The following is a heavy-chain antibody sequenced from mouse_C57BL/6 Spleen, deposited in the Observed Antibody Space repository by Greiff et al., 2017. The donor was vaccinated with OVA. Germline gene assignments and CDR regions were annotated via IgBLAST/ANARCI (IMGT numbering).Heavy chain of an antibody. J-gene: IGHJ4*01. D-gene: IGHD2-2*01. V-gene: IGHV1-80*01. CDR1: GYAFSSYW. Sequence: VQLQQSGAELVKPGASVKISCKASGYAFSSYWMNWVKQRPGKGLEWIGQIYPGDGDTNYNGKFKGKATLTADKSSSTAYMQLSSLTSEDSAVYFCARDVMVTGLGQDYYAMDYWGQGTSVTVSS. CDR3: ARDVMVTGLGQDYYAMDY. CDR2: IYPGDGDT.